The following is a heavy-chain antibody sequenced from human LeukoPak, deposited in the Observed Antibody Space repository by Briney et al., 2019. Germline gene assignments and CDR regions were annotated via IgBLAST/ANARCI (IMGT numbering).Heavy chain of an antibody. J-gene: IGHJ4*02. Sequence: GGSLRLSCAASGFTFSSYWMSWVRQAPGKGLEWVANIKQDGSEKYYVDSVEGRFTISRDNAKNSLHLQMKSLRAEDTAVYYCASVFWSTYYSNFDYWGQGTLVTVSS. CDR3: ASVFWSTYYSNFDY. D-gene: IGHD3-3*01. CDR2: IKQDGSEK. V-gene: IGHV3-7*01. CDR1: GFTFSSYW.